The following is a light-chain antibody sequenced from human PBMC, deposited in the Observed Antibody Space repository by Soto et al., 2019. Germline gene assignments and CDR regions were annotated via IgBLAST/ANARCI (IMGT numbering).Light chain of an antibody. Sequence: QSALTQPASVSGSPGQSITISCTGTSSDVGGYNYVSWYQHHPGKAPKVMIYDVTNRPSGVSNRFSGSKSGNTASLTISVLQAEDEADYYCSSYTSSSTLVFGGGTKLTVL. V-gene: IGLV2-14*03. CDR1: SSDVGGYNY. J-gene: IGLJ2*01. CDR3: SSYTSSSTLV. CDR2: DVT.